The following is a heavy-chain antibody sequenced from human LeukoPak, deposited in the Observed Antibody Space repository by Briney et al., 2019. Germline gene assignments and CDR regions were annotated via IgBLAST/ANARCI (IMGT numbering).Heavy chain of an antibody. CDR1: GFTFSSYS. CDR3: AREGDGYNYDY. J-gene: IGHJ4*02. D-gene: IGHD5-24*01. Sequence: GGSLRLSCAASGFTFSSYSMDWVRQAPGKGLEWVSSISSSSSYIYYADSVKGRFTISRDNAKNSLYLQMNSLRAEDTAVYYCAREGDGYNYDYWGQGTLVTVSS. V-gene: IGHV3-21*01. CDR2: ISSSSSYI.